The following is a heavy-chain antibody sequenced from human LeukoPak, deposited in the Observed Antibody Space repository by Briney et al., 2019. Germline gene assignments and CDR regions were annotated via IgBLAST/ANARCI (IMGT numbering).Heavy chain of an antibody. V-gene: IGHV1-69*05. Sequence: SVKVSCKASGGTFSSYAISWVRQAPGQGLEWMGGIIPIFGTANYAQKFQGRVTMTTDTSTSTAYMELRSLRSDDTAVYYCARDSPRGSYEHGYWGQGTLVTVSS. CDR2: IIPIFGTA. CDR3: ARDSPRGSYEHGY. D-gene: IGHD3-16*01. CDR1: GGTFSSYA. J-gene: IGHJ4*02.